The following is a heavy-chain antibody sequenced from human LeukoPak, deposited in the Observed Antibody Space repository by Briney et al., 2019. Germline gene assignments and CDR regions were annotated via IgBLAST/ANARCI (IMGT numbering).Heavy chain of an antibody. CDR1: GGTFSSYA. CDR2: IIPIFGTT. D-gene: IGHD3-22*01. J-gene: IGHJ6*03. CDR3: ARAVTYDSSGYSRHYYYYYYMDV. V-gene: IGHV1-69*13. Sequence: ASVKVSCKASGGTFSSYAISWVRQAPGQGLEWMGGIIPIFGTTNYAQKFQGRVTITADESTSTAYMELTSLRSEDTAVYYCARAVTYDSSGYSRHYYYYYYMDVWGKGTTVTISS.